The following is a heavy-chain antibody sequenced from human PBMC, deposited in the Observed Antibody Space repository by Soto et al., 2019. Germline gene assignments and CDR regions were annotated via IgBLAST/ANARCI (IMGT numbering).Heavy chain of an antibody. CDR1: GGPINSGDYS. D-gene: IGHD3-16*01. V-gene: IGHV4-30-2*01. CDR2: IHHRGTT. CDR3: TRITYFD. Sequence: PSETLSLTCAVSGGPINSGDYSWTWIWQPPGRGLEWIGNIHHRGTTYYTPSLKSPATISLDTSKNLFSLNLTSVTAAVTAVYYCTRITYFD. J-gene: IGHJ2*01.